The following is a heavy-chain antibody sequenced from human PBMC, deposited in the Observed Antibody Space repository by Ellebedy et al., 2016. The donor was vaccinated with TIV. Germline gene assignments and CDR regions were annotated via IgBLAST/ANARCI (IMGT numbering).Heavy chain of an antibody. CDR1: GFTFSSHD. CDR2: IGSSGDT. D-gene: IGHD6-13*01. CDR3: ARASAGLDY. V-gene: IGHV3-13*01. J-gene: IGHJ4*02. Sequence: GESLKISCAASGFTFSSHDMHWVRQGTGKGLECVSAIGSSGDTSYSGSVKGRFTISRENGKNSVYLQMNSLRAEDTAVYYCARASAGLDYWGQGTLVTVSS.